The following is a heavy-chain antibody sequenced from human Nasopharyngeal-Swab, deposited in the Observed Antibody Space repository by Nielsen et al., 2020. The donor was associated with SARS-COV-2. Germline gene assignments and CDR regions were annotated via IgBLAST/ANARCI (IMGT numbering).Heavy chain of an antibody. CDR1: GFTLGDYY. CDR3: ARVSIAAPTYYYYGMDV. V-gene: IGHV3-33*08. CDR2: IWYDGSNK. Sequence: GESLKISCLASGFTLGDYYMHWVRQAPGKGLEWVAVIWYDGSNKYYADSVKGRFTISRDNSKNTLYLQMNSLRAEDTAVYYCARVSIAAPTYYYYGMDVWGQGTTVTVSS. J-gene: IGHJ6*02. D-gene: IGHD6-6*01.